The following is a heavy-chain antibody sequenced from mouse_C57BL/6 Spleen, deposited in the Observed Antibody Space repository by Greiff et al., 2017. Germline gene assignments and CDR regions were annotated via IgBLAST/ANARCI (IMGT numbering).Heavy chain of an antibody. CDR2: IYPGDGDT. CDR3: AREGGAQATFAY. D-gene: IGHD3-2*02. CDR1: GYAFSSSW. V-gene: IGHV1-82*01. Sequence: QVQLQQSGPELVKPGASVKISCKASGYAFSSSWMNWVKQRPGKGLEWIGRIYPGDGDTNYNGKFKGKATLTADKSSSTAYMQLSSLTSEDSAVYFCAREGGAQATFAYWGQGTLVTVSA. J-gene: IGHJ3*01.